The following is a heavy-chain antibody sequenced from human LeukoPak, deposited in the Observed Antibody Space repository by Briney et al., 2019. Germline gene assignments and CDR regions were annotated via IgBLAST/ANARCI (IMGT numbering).Heavy chain of an antibody. J-gene: IGHJ2*01. CDR3: VRQLAVPGPGYFDL. CDR1: GFTFSSYA. V-gene: IGHV3-64D*06. CDR2: ISSNGGGP. Sequence: GGSLRLSCSASGFTFSSYAMHWVRQAPGKGLEYVSAISSNGGGPYYADSVKGRFTISRDNSKNTLYLQMSSLRAEDTAVYYCVRQLAVPGPGYFDLWGRGTLVTVSS. D-gene: IGHD6-19*01.